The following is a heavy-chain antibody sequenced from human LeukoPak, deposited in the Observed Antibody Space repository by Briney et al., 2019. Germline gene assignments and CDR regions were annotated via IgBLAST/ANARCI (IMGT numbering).Heavy chain of an antibody. J-gene: IGHJ4*02. CDR2: FDPENAEI. CDR1: GNTLRELP. Sequence: GASVKVSCKLSGNTLRELPIQWVRQAGGKGLEWMAGFDPENAEIVYAQNFQGRVTMTEDTSTNTAYMGLTSLTSDDTALYYCATRGSDFWSGFDYWGQGTQVTVSS. CDR3: ATRGSDFWSGFDY. V-gene: IGHV1-24*01. D-gene: IGHD3-3*01.